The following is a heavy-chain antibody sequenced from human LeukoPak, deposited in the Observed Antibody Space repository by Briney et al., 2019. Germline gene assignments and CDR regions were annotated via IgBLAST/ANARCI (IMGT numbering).Heavy chain of an antibody. CDR2: IYHSGST. Sequence: SETLSLTCVVSGGSISSSNWWSWVRQPPGKGLEWIGEIYHSGSTNYNPSLKSRVTISVDKSKNQFSLKLSSVTAADTAVYYCARAPGYSGSYLSHYYYYMDVWGKGTTVTVSS. CDR3: ARAPGYSGSYLSHYYYYMDV. CDR1: GGSISSSNW. J-gene: IGHJ6*03. V-gene: IGHV4-4*02. D-gene: IGHD1-26*01.